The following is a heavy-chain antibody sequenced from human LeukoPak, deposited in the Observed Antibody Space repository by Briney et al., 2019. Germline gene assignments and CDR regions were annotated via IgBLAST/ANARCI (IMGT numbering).Heavy chain of an antibody. CDR2: INHSGST. D-gene: IGHD3-3*01. Sequence: PSETLSLTCAVYGGSFSGYYWSWIRQPPGKGLEWIGEINHSGSTNYNPSLKSRVTISVDTSKNQFSLKLSSVTAADTAVYYCARGLYYDFWSGYGPKLQYFDYWGQGTLVTVPS. J-gene: IGHJ4*02. V-gene: IGHV4-34*01. CDR3: ARGLYYDFWSGYGPKLQYFDY. CDR1: GGSFSGYY.